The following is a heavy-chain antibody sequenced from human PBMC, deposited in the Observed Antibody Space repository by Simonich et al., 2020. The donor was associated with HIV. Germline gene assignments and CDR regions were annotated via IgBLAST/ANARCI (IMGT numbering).Heavy chain of an antibody. CDR1: GFTFDDYV. CDR3: AKDRYSSSSGSFDY. CDR2: ISWNSGSK. Sequence: EVQLVESGGGLVQPGRSLRLSCEASGFTFDDYVMHWLRQAPGKGLEWVSGISWNSGSKGYADSVKGRFTISRDNAKNSLYLQMNSLRAEDMALYYCAKDRYSSSSGSFDYWGQGTLVTVSS. D-gene: IGHD6-6*01. V-gene: IGHV3-9*03. J-gene: IGHJ4*02.